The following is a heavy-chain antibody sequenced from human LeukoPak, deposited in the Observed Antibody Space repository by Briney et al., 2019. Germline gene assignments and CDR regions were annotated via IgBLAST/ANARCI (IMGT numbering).Heavy chain of an antibody. CDR2: INPNSGGT. CDR3: VRPALSYCSGGSCYGGGAFDI. CDR1: GYTFTGYY. V-gene: IGHV1-2*06. J-gene: IGHJ3*02. Sequence: ASVKVSCKASGYTFTGYYMHWVRQAPGQGLEWMGRINPNSGGTNYAQKFQGRVTMTGDTSISTAYMELSRLRSDDTAVYYCVRPALSYCSGGSCYGGGAFDIWGQGTMVTVSS. D-gene: IGHD2-15*01.